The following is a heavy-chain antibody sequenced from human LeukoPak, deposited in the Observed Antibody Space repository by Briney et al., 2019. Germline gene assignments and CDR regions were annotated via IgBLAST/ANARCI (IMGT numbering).Heavy chain of an antibody. Sequence: GGSLGLSCAASGFTFSSYAMHWVRQAPGKGLEWVAVISYDGSNKYYADSVKGRFTISRDNSKNTLYLQMNSLRAEDTAVYYCARGNFGYSGYDYGDYEDYWGQGTLVTVSS. CDR1: GFTFSSYA. CDR3: ARGNFGYSGYDYGDYEDY. J-gene: IGHJ4*02. D-gene: IGHD5-12*01. V-gene: IGHV3-30-3*01. CDR2: ISYDGSNK.